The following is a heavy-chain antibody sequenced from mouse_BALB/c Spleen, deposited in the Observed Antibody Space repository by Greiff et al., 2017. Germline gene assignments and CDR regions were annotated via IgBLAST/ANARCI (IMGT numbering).Heavy chain of an antibody. J-gene: IGHJ1*01. CDR2: IDPANGNT. CDR3: ARSLGVWYFDV. Sequence: EVQLQESGAELVKPGASVKLSCTASGFNIKDTYMHWVKQRPEQGLEWIGRIDPANGNTKYDPKFQGKATITADTSSNTAYLQLSSLTSEDTAVYYCARSLGVWYFDVWGAETTVTVSS. CDR1: GFNIKDTY. V-gene: IGHV14-3*02. D-gene: IGHD3-3*01.